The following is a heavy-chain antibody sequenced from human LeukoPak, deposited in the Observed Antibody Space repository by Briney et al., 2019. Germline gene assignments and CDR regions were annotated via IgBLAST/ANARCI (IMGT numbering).Heavy chain of an antibody. Sequence: GGSLRLSCTASGFIFSNFAIHWVRQAPGKGLEWVAVISYDGSSEYYAASVKGRFTISRDNSNSTLFLQMNSLRPEDTAVYYCARSSRRWELLSWSDPWGQGTLVTVSS. V-gene: IGHV3-30*01. CDR1: GFIFSNFA. J-gene: IGHJ5*02. CDR2: ISYDGSSE. D-gene: IGHD1-26*01. CDR3: ARSSRRWELLSWSDP.